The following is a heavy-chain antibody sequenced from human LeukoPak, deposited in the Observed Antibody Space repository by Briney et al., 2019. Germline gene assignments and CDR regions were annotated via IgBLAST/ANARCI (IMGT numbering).Heavy chain of an antibody. CDR3: ARAVVGATDFDY. CDR1: GGSISSGSYY. Sequence: MASQTLSLTCTVSGGSISSGSYYWSWIRQPAGKGLEWIGRIYTSGSTNYNPSLKSRVTISVDTSKNQFSLKLSSVTAADTAVYYCARAVVGATDFDYWGQGTLVTVSS. V-gene: IGHV4-61*02. D-gene: IGHD1-26*01. CDR2: IYTSGST. J-gene: IGHJ4*02.